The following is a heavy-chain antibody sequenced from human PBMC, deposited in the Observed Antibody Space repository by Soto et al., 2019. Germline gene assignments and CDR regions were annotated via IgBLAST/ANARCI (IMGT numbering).Heavy chain of an antibody. J-gene: IGHJ6*02. CDR1: GYTFSNYG. Sequence: QVLLVQSGAEVKRPGALVKVSCKASGYTFSNYGITWVRQAPGHGLEWLGWVTAFNGDTNYAQNVQGRVTLTTDTSTETAYMELRSLRPDDTAVYYCARDGRVSFYYYGMDVWGQGTTVIVSS. V-gene: IGHV1-18*01. CDR3: ARDGRVSFYYYGMDV. CDR2: VTAFNGDT.